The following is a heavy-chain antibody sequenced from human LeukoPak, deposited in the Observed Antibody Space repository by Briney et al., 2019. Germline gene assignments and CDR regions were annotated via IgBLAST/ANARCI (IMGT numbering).Heavy chain of an antibody. CDR3: ATHVEMGNPFDF. V-gene: IGHV4-30-4*08. J-gene: IGHJ3*01. CDR2: IYYSGST. Sequence: LTLSCVGSGFTFSDNYVDWVRQAPGKGLEWIGYIYYSGSTYYNPSLKSRVTISVDTSKNQFSLKLSSVTAADTAVYYCATHVEMGNPFDFWGQGTMVTVSS. CDR1: GFTFSDNY. D-gene: IGHD3-9*01.